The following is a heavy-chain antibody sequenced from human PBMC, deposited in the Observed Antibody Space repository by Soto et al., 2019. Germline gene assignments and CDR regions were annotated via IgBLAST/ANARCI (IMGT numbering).Heavy chain of an antibody. CDR3: ARRYYDSGGWGRDA. CDR2: IYYSGST. D-gene: IGHD3-22*01. Sequence: SVGFCGRRIMQTPGKGLEWIGYIYYSGSTNYNPSLQSRVTISVDTSKNQFSLKLSSVTAADTAVYYCARRYYDSGGWGRDAWGQ. CDR1: SVGFC. J-gene: IGHJ5*01. V-gene: IGHV4-61*08.